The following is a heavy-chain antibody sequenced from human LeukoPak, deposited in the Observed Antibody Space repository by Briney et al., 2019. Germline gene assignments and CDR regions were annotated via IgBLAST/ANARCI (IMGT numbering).Heavy chain of an antibody. Sequence: SGTLSLTCAVSGGSISSSNWWSWVRQPPGKGLEWIGEIYHSGSTNYNPSLKSRVTISVDKSKNHFSLKLSSVTAADTAVYYCARDRITIFGVVIMDNWFDPWGQGTLVTVSS. CDR1: GGSISSSNW. V-gene: IGHV4-4*02. CDR3: ARDRITIFGVVIMDNWFDP. J-gene: IGHJ5*02. D-gene: IGHD3-3*01. CDR2: IYHSGST.